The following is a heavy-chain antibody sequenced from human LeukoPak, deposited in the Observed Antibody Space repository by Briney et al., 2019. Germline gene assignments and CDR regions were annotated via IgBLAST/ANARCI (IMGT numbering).Heavy chain of an antibody. D-gene: IGHD3-22*01. J-gene: IGHJ4*02. V-gene: IGHV1-18*01. CDR1: GYTFTSYG. Sequence: ASVKVSCKASGYTFTSYGISWVRQAPGQGLEWMGWISAYNGNTNYAQRLQGRVTMTTDTSTSTAYMELRSLRSDDTAVYYCARIDYDSSGFLLPDYWGQGTLVTVSS. CDR2: ISAYNGNT. CDR3: ARIDYDSSGFLLPDY.